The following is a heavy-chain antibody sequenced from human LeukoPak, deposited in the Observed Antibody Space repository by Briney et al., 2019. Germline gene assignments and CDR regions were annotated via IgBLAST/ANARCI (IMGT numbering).Heavy chain of an antibody. CDR3: ARDYDSSGYYYGAHFDY. CDR2: ISSGSSYI. J-gene: IGHJ4*02. Sequence: GGSLRLSCAASGFTFSSYSMNWVRQAPGKGLEWVSSISSGSSYIYYADSMKGRFTISRDNAKSSLYLQMNSLRAEDTAVYYCARDYDSSGYYYGAHFDYWGQGTLVTVSS. D-gene: IGHD3-22*01. V-gene: IGHV3-21*01. CDR1: GFTFSSYS.